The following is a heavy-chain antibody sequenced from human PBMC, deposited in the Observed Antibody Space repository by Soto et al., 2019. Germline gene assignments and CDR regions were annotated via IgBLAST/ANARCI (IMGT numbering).Heavy chain of an antibody. J-gene: IGHJ6*03. CDR1: GVTFSSFS. Sequence: EVQLVESGGGLVKPGGSLRLSCAASGVTFSSFSFNWVRQAPGKGLEWVSFILSSGGSIYYADSVKGRFTISRDNAKNSLYLQMNSPKDEDTAVYYCVRDSGKQLARRGFYYYYMDVWGKGTTVTVSS. D-gene: IGHD6-6*01. CDR2: ILSSGGSI. V-gene: IGHV3-21*01. CDR3: VRDSGKQLARRGFYYYYMDV.